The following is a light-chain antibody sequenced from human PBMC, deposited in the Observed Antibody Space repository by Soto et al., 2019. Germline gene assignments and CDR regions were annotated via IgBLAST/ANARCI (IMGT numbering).Light chain of an antibody. CDR1: QTISSW. CDR2: KAS. Sequence: DIQMTQSPSTLSGSVGDRVTITCRASQTISSWLAWYQQKPGKAPKLLIYKASTLKSGVPSRFSGSGSGTEFTLTITSLQPDDFTTYYCQQYSLDSTFGQGTKVDIK. V-gene: IGKV1-5*03. J-gene: IGKJ1*01. CDR3: QQYSLDST.